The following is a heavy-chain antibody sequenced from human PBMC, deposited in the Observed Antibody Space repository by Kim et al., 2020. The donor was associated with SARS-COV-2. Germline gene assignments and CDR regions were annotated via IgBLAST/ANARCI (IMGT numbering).Heavy chain of an antibody. Sequence: GGSLRLSCAASGFTFSSYAMHWVRQAPGKGLEWVAVISYDGSNKYYADSVKGRFTISRDNSKNTLYLQMNSLRAEDTAVYYCARDDGRGVLWFNYYFDY. CDR2: ISYDGSNK. CDR3: ARDDGRGVLWFNYYFDY. V-gene: IGHV3-30-3*01. CDR1: GFTFSSYA. D-gene: IGHD3-10*01. J-gene: IGHJ4*01.